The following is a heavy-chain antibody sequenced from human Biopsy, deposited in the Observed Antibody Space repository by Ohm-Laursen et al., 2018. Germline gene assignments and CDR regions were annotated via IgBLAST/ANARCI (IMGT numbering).Heavy chain of an antibody. CDR2: IWYDGTNK. CDR3: VKGGYCTSISCYMDVDY. Sequence: SLRLSCAASGFSFSTYGIYWVRQAPGKGLEWVAAIWYDGTNKYYAESVKGRLTISRDNSKSTLYLQMNSLRADDTAVYYCVKGGYCTSISCYMDVDYWGQGTLVAVSS. J-gene: IGHJ4*02. D-gene: IGHD2-2*02. CDR1: GFSFSTYG. V-gene: IGHV3-33*06.